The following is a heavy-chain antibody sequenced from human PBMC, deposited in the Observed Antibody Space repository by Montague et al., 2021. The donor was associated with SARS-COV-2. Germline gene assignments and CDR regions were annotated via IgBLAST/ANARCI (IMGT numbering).Heavy chain of an antibody. CDR1: GGSISSSSYY. CDR3: ARIRCITIFGVVITPYYYGMDV. D-gene: IGHD3-3*01. J-gene: IGHJ6*02. Sequence: SETLSLTCTVSGGSISSSSYYWGWIRRPPGKGLEWIGEINHSGSTNYNPSLKSRVTISVDTSKNQFSLKLSSVTAADTAVYYCARIRCITIFGVVITPYYYGMDVWGQGTTVTVSS. CDR2: INHSGST. V-gene: IGHV4-39*07.